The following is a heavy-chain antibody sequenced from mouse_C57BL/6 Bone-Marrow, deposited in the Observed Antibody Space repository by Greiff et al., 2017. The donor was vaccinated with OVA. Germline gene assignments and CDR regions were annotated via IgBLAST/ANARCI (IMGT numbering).Heavy chain of an antibody. V-gene: IGHV2-2*01. Sequence: VQLQESGPGLVQPSQSLSITCTVSGFSFTSYGVHWVRQSPGKGLEWLGVIWSGGSTDYNAAFISRLSISKDNAKSQVFFKMNSLQGDDTAVYYCARNWGLLEYFDDWGTGTTVTVSS. CDR2: IWSGGST. CDR1: GFSFTSYG. D-gene: IGHD2-3*01. J-gene: IGHJ1*03. CDR3: ARNWGLLEYFDD.